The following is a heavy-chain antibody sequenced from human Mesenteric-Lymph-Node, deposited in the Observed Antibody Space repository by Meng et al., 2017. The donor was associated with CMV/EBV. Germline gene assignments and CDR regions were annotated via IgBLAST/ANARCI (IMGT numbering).Heavy chain of an antibody. CDR1: GGSISSHY. CDR2: IYHSGST. D-gene: IGHD3-3*01. V-gene: IGHV4-38-2*02. CDR3: ARASIFGVVIDY. Sequence: SETLSLTCTVSGGSISSHYWGWIRQPPGKGLEWIGTIYHSGSTYFNPSLKSRVTISVDTSKSQFSLNLSSVTAADTAVYYCARASIFGVVIDYWGHGTLVTVSS. J-gene: IGHJ4*01.